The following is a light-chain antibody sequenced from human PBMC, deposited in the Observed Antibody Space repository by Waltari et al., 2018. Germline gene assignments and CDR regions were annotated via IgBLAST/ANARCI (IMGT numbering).Light chain of an antibody. V-gene: IGLV4-69*01. CDR2: VNADGSH. J-gene: IGLJ1*01. Sequence: QLMLTQSPSAYASLGASVNLTCILTSGPNDFAVAWHPQAPEKAPRFLMKVNADGSHIRGDDIPDRFSGSSSGAERFLTISSLQSEDEADYFCQTWTAGIGVFGRGTTVSVL. CDR1: SGPNDFA. CDR3: QTWTAGIGV.